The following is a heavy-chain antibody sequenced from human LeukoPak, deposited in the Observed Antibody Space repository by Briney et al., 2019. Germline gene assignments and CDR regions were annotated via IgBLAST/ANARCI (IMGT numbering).Heavy chain of an antibody. D-gene: IGHD1/OR15-1a*01. CDR3: TRDHWNTFDY. Sequence: GGSLRLSCRPSGLTFGDYAMSWVRRAPGKGREWVAFIRSNIYGGTTEYAASVRGRFTISRDDSESSVYLQMNSLKTEDTAVYYCTRDHWNTFDYWGQGTLVTVSP. J-gene: IGHJ4*02. V-gene: IGHV3-49*04. CDR1: GLTFGDYA. CDR2: IRSNIYGGTT.